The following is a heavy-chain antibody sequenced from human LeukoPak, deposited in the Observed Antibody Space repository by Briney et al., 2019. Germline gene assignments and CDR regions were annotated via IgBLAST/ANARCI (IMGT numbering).Heavy chain of an antibody. CDR1: GFTFSMYS. CDR3: ARTYVWGTYRYVAY. D-gene: IGHD3-16*02. Sequence: GGSLRLSCAASGFTFSMYSMNWVRQAPGKGLEWVSYISSSSSTIYYADSVKGRFTISRDNAKNSLFLQMNSLRDEDTAVYYCARTYVWGTYRYVAYWGQGTLVTVSS. CDR2: ISSSSSTI. J-gene: IGHJ4*02. V-gene: IGHV3-48*02.